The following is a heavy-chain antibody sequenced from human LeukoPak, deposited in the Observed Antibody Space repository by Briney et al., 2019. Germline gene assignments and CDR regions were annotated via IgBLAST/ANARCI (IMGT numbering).Heavy chain of an antibody. CDR1: GYTFTSYD. J-gene: IGHJ6*02. CDR3: ARSAAAGPTDYGMDV. CDR2: MNPNSGNT. D-gene: IGHD6-13*01. Sequence: ASVKVSCKASGYTFTSYDINWVRQATGQGLEWMGRMNPNSGNTGYAQKFQGRVTMTRNTSISTAYMELSSLRSEDTAVYYCARSAAAGPTDYGMDVWGQGTTVTVSS. V-gene: IGHV1-8*01.